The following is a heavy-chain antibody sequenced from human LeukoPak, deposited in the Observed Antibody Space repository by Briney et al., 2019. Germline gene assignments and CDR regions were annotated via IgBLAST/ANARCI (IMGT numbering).Heavy chain of an antibody. D-gene: IGHD6-6*01. J-gene: IGHJ4*02. CDR2: INHSGST. CDR1: GGSSSGYY. V-gene: IGHV4-34*01. Sequence: SETLSLTCAVYGGSSSGYYWSWIRQPPGKGLEWIGEINHSGSTNYNPSLKSRVTISVDTSKNQFSLRLSSVTAADTALYFCARRAALHSLDYWDQGTLVTVSS. CDR3: ARRAALHSLDY.